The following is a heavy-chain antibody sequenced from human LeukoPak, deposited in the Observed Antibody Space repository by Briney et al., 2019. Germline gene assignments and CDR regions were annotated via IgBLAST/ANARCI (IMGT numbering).Heavy chain of an antibody. D-gene: IGHD2-2*01. CDR3: ARDIPGLVPSFDY. V-gene: IGHV3-21*01. CDR1: GFTFSSYS. J-gene: IGHJ4*02. Sequence: GGSLRLSCAASGFTFSSYSMNWVRQAPGKGLEWVSSISSSSSYIYYADSVKGRFTISRDNAKNSLYLQMNSLRAEDTAVYYCARDIPGLVPSFDYWGQGTLVTVSS. CDR2: ISSSSSYI.